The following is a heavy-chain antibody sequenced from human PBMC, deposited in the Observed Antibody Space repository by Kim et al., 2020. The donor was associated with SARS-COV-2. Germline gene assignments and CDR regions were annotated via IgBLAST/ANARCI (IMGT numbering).Heavy chain of an antibody. V-gene: IGHV3-23*01. CDR3: AKDRDRVPSPSGMDV. Sequence: DSVKGRFTISRDNSKNQLYLQMNSLRAEDTAVYYCAKDRDRVPSPSGMDVWGQGTTVTVSS. J-gene: IGHJ6*02. D-gene: IGHD1-1*01.